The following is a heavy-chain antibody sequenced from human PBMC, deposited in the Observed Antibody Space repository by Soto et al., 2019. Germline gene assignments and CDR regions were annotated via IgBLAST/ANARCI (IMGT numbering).Heavy chain of an antibody. CDR3: AAEWLDFDY. J-gene: IGHJ4*02. D-gene: IGHD6-19*01. CDR1: GYIFSSYD. V-gene: IGHV1-3*01. Sequence: QVQLVQSGAEVKKPGASVKVSCRTSGYIFSSYDMHWVRQAPGQRLEWMGWISAGNGDTKYSQKFQDRVTITRDTSASPAYMELSSLRSEDTAVYYCAAEWLDFDYWGQGTLVTVSS. CDR2: ISAGNGDT.